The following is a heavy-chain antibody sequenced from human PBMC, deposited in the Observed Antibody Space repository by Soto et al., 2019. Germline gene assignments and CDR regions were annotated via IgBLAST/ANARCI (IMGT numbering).Heavy chain of an antibody. D-gene: IGHD1-1*01. CDR2: LYDVDGS. V-gene: IGHV3-53*01. J-gene: IGHJ3*01. CDR3: ASWHEREHAYDV. CDR1: GLTVSGKKY. Sequence: DVQLEESGGGLIQPGESLRLSCAAFGLTVSGKKYVAWVRQALGKGLEWVSALYDVDGSFYADSVKGRFTTSSDSSKTTVYLQMNGLRPDDTAVYYCASWHEREHAYDVWGQGTTVTVSS.